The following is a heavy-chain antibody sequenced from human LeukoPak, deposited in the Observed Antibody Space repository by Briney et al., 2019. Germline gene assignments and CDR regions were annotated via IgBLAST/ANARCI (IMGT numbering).Heavy chain of an antibody. V-gene: IGHV4-61*02. CDR3: ARVSTGWYHYFDS. CDR1: GYSISSGSYY. Sequence: PSETLSLTCTVSGYSISSGSYYWSWIRQPAGKGLEWIGRIYTSESTNYNPSLKSRVTISADTSKNQFSLSFSSVTAADTAVYYCARVSTGWYHYFDSWGQGTLVTVSS. D-gene: IGHD6-19*01. J-gene: IGHJ4*02. CDR2: IYTSEST.